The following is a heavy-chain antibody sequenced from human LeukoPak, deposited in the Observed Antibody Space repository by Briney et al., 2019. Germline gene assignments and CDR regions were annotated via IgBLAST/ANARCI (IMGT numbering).Heavy chain of an antibody. CDR1: GFTFSSFA. Sequence: PGGSLRLSCAASGFTFSSFAMSWVRQAPGKGLEWVSTIGGSGGDTYFADSVKGRFTISRDNSKNTLYLQMNSLRAEDTAVYYCAKGASRYGDFDYWGQGTLFTVSS. J-gene: IGHJ4*02. V-gene: IGHV3-23*01. CDR2: IGGSGGDT. CDR3: AKGASRYGDFDY. D-gene: IGHD4-17*01.